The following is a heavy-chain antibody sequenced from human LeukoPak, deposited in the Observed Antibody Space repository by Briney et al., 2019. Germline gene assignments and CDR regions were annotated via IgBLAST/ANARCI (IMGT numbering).Heavy chain of an antibody. J-gene: IGHJ6*02. CDR1: GFTFSSYE. V-gene: IGHV3-48*03. Sequence: PGGSLRLSCVASGFTFSSYEMNWVRQAPGKGLEWVSYISSSGSTIYYADSVKGRFTISRDNAKNSLYLQMNSLRAEDTAVYYCASAGVYCSSTSCYNYYYYGMDVWGQGTTVTVSS. CDR3: ASAGVYCSSTSCYNYYYYGMDV. D-gene: IGHD2-2*01. CDR2: ISSSGSTI.